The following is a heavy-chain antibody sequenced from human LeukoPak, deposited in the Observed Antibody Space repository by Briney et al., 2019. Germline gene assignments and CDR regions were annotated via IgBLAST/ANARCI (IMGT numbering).Heavy chain of an antibody. CDR2: IYPGGSNT. D-gene: IGHD2-15*01. CDR1: GYSFTSHW. J-gene: IGHJ4*01. CDR3: ARRYCSGGTCYYFDS. V-gene: IGHV5-51*01. Sequence: GESLKISCKGSGYSFTSHWLGWVRQMPGKGLEWMGIIYPGGSNTIYSPSFQGQVTISADKSISTAYLQWSSLKASDTAMYFCARRYCSGGTCYYFDSWGHGTLVTVSS.